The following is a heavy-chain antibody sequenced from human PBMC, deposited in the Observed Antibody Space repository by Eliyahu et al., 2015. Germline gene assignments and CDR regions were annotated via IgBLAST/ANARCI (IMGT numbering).Heavy chain of an antibody. Sequence: EVKKPGSSVKVSCKASGVTFNSYAFSWVRQAPGQGLEWMGGIIPLYGTTSYAQKFQDRVTITADGYTTTPYLELRSPTSDDTAVYYCARDRGAAKFWGQGTLVTVSS. V-gene: IGHV1-69*01. D-gene: IGHD2-15*01. CDR2: IIPLYGTT. J-gene: IGHJ4*02. CDR1: GVTFNSYA. CDR3: ARDRGAAKF.